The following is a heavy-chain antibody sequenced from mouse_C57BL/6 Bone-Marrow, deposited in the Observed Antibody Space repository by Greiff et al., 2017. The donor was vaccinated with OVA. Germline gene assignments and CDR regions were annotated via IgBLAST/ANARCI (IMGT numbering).Heavy chain of an antibody. CDR3: ARRLRIYWYFDV. V-gene: IGHV5-12*01. CDR2: ISNGGGST. D-gene: IGHD2-4*01. CDR1: GFTFSDYY. Sequence: EVQLVESGGGLVQPGGSLKLSCAASGFTFSDYYMYWVRQTPEKRLEWVAYISNGGGSTYYPDTVKGRFTISRDNAKNTLYLQMSRLKSEDTAMYYCARRLRIYWYFDVWGTGTTVTVSS. J-gene: IGHJ1*03.